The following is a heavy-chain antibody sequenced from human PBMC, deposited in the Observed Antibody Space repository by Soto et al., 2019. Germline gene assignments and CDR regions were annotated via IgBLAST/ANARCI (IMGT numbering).Heavy chain of an antibody. CDR1: GYTFTSYG. D-gene: IGHD3-22*01. V-gene: IGHV1-69*13. CDR2: IIPIFGTA. CDR3: AREGGGLDSSGYPSLDGYYYGMDV. J-gene: IGHJ6*02. Sequence: ASVKVSCKASGYTFTSYGISWVRQAPGQGLEWMGGIIPIFGTANYAQKFQGRVTITADESTSTAYMELSSLRSEDTAVYYCAREGGGLDSSGYPSLDGYYYGMDVWSQGTTVTVSS.